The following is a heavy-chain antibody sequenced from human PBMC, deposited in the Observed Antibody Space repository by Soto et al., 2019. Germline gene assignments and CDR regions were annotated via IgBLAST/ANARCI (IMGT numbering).Heavy chain of an antibody. CDR3: ARAAYSSSLFDY. V-gene: IGHV4-30-2*01. J-gene: IGHJ4*02. CDR1: GGSISSGGYS. Sequence: SETLSLTCAVSGGSISSGGYSWSWIRQPPGKGLEWIGYIYHSGSTYYNPSLKSRVTISVDRSKNQFSLKLSSVTAADTAVYYCARAAYSSSLFDYWGQGTLVTVSS. D-gene: IGHD6-6*01. CDR2: IYHSGST.